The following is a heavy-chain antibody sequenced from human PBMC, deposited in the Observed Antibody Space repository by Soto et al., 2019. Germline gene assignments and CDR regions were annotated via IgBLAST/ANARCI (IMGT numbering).Heavy chain of an antibody. J-gene: IGHJ4*02. D-gene: IGHD5-12*01. Sequence: ETLSLTCAVSGDSVSSDNYYWTWIRQPPGKGLEWIGYVYSSWTTNYNPSLKSRVTISLDTSRNQFSLKLTSVTAADTALYYCARDIRGSSRAFDFWGQGTLVTVPS. CDR1: GDSVSSDNYY. CDR2: VYSSWTT. V-gene: IGHV4-61*01. CDR3: ARDIRGSSRAFDF.